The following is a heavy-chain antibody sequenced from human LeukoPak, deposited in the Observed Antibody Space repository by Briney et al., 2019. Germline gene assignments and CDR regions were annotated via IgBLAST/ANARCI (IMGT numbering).Heavy chain of an antibody. CDR3: AHKFAGSYAFDI. Sequence: SETLSLTCTVYGGSISSYYWSWIRQPPGKGLEWIGYIYYSGSTNYNPSLKSRVTISVDTSKNQFSLKLTSVTAADTAVYYCAHKFAGSYAFDIWGQGTMVTVSS. J-gene: IGHJ3*02. CDR1: GGSISSYY. CDR2: IYYSGST. V-gene: IGHV4-59*01.